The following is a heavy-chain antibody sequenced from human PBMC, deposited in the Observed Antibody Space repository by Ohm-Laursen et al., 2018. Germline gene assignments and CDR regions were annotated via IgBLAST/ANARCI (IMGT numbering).Heavy chain of an antibody. CDR2: ISGSGSRT. CDR1: GFTFSSYA. J-gene: IGHJ5*02. Sequence: SLRLSCTASGFTFSSYAMNWVRQAPGKGLEWVSGISGSGSRTYYADSVKGRFTISRDNSKNTVHLQMNSLRAEDTAVYYCAKKRKIAAAGNNWFDPWGQGTLVTVSS. CDR3: AKKRKIAAAGNNWFDP. D-gene: IGHD6-13*01. V-gene: IGHV3-23*01.